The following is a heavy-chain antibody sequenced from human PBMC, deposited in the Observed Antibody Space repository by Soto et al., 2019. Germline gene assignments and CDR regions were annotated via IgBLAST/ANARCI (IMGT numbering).Heavy chain of an antibody. V-gene: IGHV3-33*01. J-gene: IGHJ4*02. Sequence: QVQLVESGGGVVQPGRSLRLSCAASGFTFRSDGMHWVRQAPGKGLEWVAVIWYDGSNKYYADSVKGRFTISRDNSKNTLYLQMNSLRAEDTAVYYCARDRSDILEWLLLGHWGQGTLVTVSS. D-gene: IGHD3-3*01. CDR3: ARDRSDILEWLLLGH. CDR1: GFTFRSDG. CDR2: IWYDGSNK.